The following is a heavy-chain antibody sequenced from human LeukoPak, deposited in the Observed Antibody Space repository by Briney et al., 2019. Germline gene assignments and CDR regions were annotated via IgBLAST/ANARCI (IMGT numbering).Heavy chain of an antibody. CDR3: ARASPQWLVLD. J-gene: IGHJ4*02. Sequence: SETLSLTCIVSGGSISSYYWSWIRQPPGKGLEWIGYIYYSGSTNYNPSLKSRVTISVDTSKNQFSLKLSSVTAADTAVYYCARASPQWLVLDWGQGTLVTVSS. D-gene: IGHD6-19*01. CDR1: GGSISSYY. CDR2: IYYSGST. V-gene: IGHV4-59*01.